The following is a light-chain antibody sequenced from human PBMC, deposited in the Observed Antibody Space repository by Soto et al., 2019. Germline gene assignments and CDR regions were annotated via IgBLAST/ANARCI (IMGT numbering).Light chain of an antibody. CDR3: CSYAGSYTHV. J-gene: IGLJ1*01. Sequence: QSALTQPRSVSGSPGQSVTISCTGTSSDVGGYNYVSWYQQHPGKAPKLMIYDVSKLPSGVPDRFSGSKSGNTASLIVSGRQVEAEDDYSRCSYAGSYTHVFGTGTKLTVL. CDR2: DVS. CDR1: SSDVGGYNY. V-gene: IGLV2-11*01.